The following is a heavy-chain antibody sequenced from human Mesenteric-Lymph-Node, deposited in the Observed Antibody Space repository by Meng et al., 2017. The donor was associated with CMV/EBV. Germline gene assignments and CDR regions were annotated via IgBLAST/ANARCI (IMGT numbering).Heavy chain of an antibody. Sequence: KASRYTFTSYAMNWVRQAPAQGLEWMGWINTNTGNPTYAQGFTGRFVFSLDTSVSTAYLQISSLKAEDTAVYYCARDPPMVRGVMDYWGQGTLVTVSS. CDR3: ARDPPMVRGVMDY. CDR1: RYTFTSYA. CDR2: INTNTGNP. J-gene: IGHJ4*02. V-gene: IGHV7-4-1*02. D-gene: IGHD3-10*01.